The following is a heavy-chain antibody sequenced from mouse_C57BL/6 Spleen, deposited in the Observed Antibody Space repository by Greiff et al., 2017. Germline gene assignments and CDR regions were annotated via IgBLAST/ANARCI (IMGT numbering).Heavy chain of an antibody. CDR3: ARSSTFFYYFDY. D-gene: IGHD5-1*01. CDR2: FHPNNDDT. J-gene: IGHJ2*01. V-gene: IGHV1-47*01. Sequence: VQLQQSGAELVKPGASVKMSCKASGYTFTTYHIEWMKQNHEKSLEWIGNFHPNNDDTKYNEKFKGKATLTVDKSSNTVYLELSRLTSDDSAVYYCARSSTFFYYFDYWGQGTTLTVSS. CDR1: GYTFTTYH.